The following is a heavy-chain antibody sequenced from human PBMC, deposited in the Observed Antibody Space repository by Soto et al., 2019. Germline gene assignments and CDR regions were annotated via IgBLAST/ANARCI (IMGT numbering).Heavy chain of an antibody. Sequence: EVQLVESGGGLVQPGGSLRLSCAASGFSFSTYWMSWVRQAPGKGLEWVASMKYAGYYLDSVKGRFTIDRDNAKKSLYLQMNSLRDEDGAVYYCTTNPVTVPAGDAFDIWGQGTLVTISS. CDR1: GFSFSTYW. D-gene: IGHD2-2*01. J-gene: IGHJ3*02. V-gene: IGHV3-7*02. CDR3: TTNPVTVPAGDAFDI. CDR2: MKYAG.